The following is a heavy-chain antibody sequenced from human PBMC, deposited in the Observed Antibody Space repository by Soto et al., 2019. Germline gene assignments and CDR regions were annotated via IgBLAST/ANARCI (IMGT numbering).Heavy chain of an antibody. V-gene: IGHV3-33*01. J-gene: IGHJ3*02. CDR3: ARDTPRYGDYAEVAFDI. Sequence: ESGGGVVQPGRSLRLSCAASGFTFSSYGMHWVRQAPGKGLEWVAVIWYDGSNKYYADSVKGRFTISRDNSKNTLYLQMNSLRAEDTAVYYCARDTPRYGDYAEVAFDIWGQGTMVTVSS. CDR1: GFTFSSYG. CDR2: IWYDGSNK. D-gene: IGHD4-17*01.